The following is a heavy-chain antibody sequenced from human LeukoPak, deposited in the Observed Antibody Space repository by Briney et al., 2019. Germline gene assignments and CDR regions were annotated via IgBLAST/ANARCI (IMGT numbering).Heavy chain of an antibody. Sequence: GASVKVSCKASGYTFTTYAMHWVRQAPGQRLEWMGWINAGNGNTKYSQEFQGRVTIARDTSASTAYMELSSLRSEDMAVYYCARETYYYGSGSYPGRFFDYWGQGTLVTVSS. J-gene: IGHJ4*02. D-gene: IGHD3-10*01. V-gene: IGHV1-3*03. CDR3: ARETYYYGSGSYPGRFFDY. CDR1: GYTFTTYA. CDR2: INAGNGNT.